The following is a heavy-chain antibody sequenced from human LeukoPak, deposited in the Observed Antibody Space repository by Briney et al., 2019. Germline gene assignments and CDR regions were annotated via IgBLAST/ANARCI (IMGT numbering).Heavy chain of an antibody. V-gene: IGHV3-66*02. J-gene: IGHJ1*01. CDR3: ARGGRGYYDSSGYYYASEYFQH. Sequence: GGSLRLSCAASGFTVSVNYMSWVRQAPGKWLGWVSVIYSVGSTYYADSVKGRFTISRDNSKNTLYLQMNSLRAEDTGVYYCARGGRGYYDSSGYYYASEYFQHWGQGTLVTVSS. CDR2: IYSVGST. CDR1: GFTVSVNY. D-gene: IGHD3-22*01.